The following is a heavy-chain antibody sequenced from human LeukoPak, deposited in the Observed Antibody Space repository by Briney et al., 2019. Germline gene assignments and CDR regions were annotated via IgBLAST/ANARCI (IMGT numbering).Heavy chain of an antibody. CDR3: AREGTGVAGFDY. V-gene: IGHV3-30*03. J-gene: IGHJ4*02. CDR2: ISYDGSNK. CDR1: RFTFSSYS. D-gene: IGHD6-19*01. Sequence: PGGSLRLSCAASRFTFSSYSMNWVRQAPGKGLEWVAVISYDGSNKYYADSVKGRFTISRDNSKNTLYLQMNSLRAEDTAVYYCAREGTGVAGFDYWGQGALVTVSS.